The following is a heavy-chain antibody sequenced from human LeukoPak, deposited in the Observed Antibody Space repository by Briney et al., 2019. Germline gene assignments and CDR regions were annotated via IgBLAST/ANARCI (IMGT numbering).Heavy chain of an antibody. Sequence: PGGSLRLSCAASGFTFSSYSMNWVRQAPGKGLEWVSYISSSGSTIYYADSVKGRFTISRDNAKNSLYLQMNILRAEDTAVYYCARDSYYYDSSGPKWGQGTLVTVSS. CDR3: ARDSYYYDSSGPK. D-gene: IGHD3-22*01. CDR2: ISSSGSTI. J-gene: IGHJ4*02. CDR1: GFTFSSYS. V-gene: IGHV3-48*04.